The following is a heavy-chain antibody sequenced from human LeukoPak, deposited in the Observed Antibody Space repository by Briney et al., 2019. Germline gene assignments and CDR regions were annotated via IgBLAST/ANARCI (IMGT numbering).Heavy chain of an antibody. D-gene: IGHD2-8*01. CDR2: INQDGSQK. J-gene: IGHJ4*02. Sequence: GGSLRLSCAASGFTVSSNYMSRVRQAPGKGLEWVANINQDGSQKRYVDSVQGRFTISRDNTKNSLFLQMNSLRAEDTAVYYCARLKDDVTKLDYWGQGTLVTVSS. CDR3: ARLKDDVTKLDY. CDR1: GFTVSSNY. V-gene: IGHV3-7*01.